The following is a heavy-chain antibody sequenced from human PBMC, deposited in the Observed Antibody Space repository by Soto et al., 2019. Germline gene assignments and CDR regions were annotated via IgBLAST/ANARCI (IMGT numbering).Heavy chain of an antibody. V-gene: IGHV3-9*01. Sequence: LRLSCAASGFTFDDYAMHWVRQAPGKGLEWVSGISWNSGSIGYADSVKGRFTISRDNAKNSLYLQMNSLRAEDTALYYCAKEGGLATPLYYYYYGMDVWGQGTTVTVSS. CDR3: AKEGGLATPLYYYYYGMDV. J-gene: IGHJ6*02. CDR2: ISWNSGSI. CDR1: GFTFDDYA. D-gene: IGHD3-9*01.